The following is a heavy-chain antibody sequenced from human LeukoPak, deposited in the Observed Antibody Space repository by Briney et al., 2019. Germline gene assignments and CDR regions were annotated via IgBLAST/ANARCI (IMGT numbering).Heavy chain of an antibody. V-gene: IGHV6-1*01. J-gene: IGHJ5*02. D-gene: IGHD2-2*01. CDR2: TYYRSTWYN. Sequence: SQTLSLTCALSGDSVSSNSVTWNWIRQSPSRGLEWLGRTYYRSTWYNDYAVSVRGRITVNPDTSKNQLTLHLNSVTPEDTAVYYCARRLTQYDCFDPWGQGILVTVSS. CDR3: ARRLTQYDCFDP. CDR1: GDSVSSNSVT.